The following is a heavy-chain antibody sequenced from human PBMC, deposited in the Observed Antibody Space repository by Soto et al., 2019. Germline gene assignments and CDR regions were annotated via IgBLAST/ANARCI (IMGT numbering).Heavy chain of an antibody. V-gene: IGHV4-39*01. CDR1: GGSIISSSYY. J-gene: IGHJ6*02. CDR3: ARHVYSSGWYYYYGMDV. Sequence: PSETLSLTCTVSGGSIISSSYYWGWIRQPPGKGLEWIGGIYYSGSTYYNPSLKSRVTISVDTSKNQFSLKLSSVTAADTAMYYCARHVYSSGWYYYYGMDVWGQGTTVTVSS. D-gene: IGHD6-19*01. CDR2: IYYSGST.